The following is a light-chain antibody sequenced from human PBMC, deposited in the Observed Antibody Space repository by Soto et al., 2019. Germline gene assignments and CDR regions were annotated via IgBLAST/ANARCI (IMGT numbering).Light chain of an antibody. V-gene: IGLV1-47*01. CDR2: RNN. J-gene: IGLJ2*01. CDR1: SSNIGSHY. Sequence: QSVLTQPPSASGTPGQRVTMSCSGSSSNIGSHYVYWYQQLPGTAPKVLIYRNNQRPSGVPDRFSGSKSGTSASLAISGLRAEDEADYYCATWDDSLSVLFGGGTKVTVL. CDR3: ATWDDSLSVL.